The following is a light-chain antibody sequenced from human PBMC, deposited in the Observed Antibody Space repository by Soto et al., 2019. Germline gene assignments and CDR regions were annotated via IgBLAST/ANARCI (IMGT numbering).Light chain of an antibody. CDR2: LNSDGSH. Sequence: QSVLTQSPSASXSLGASVKLTCTLSSGHSSYAIAWHQQQPEKGPRYLMKLNSDGSHSKGDGIPDRFSGSSSGAERYLTISSLQSEDEADYYCQTWGTGIVVFGGGTQLTVL. V-gene: IGLV4-69*01. J-gene: IGLJ2*01. CDR1: SGHSSYA. CDR3: QTWGTGIVV.